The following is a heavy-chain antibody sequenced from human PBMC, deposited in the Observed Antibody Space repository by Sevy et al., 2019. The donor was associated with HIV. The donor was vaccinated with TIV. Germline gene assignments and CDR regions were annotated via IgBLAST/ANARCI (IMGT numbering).Heavy chain of an antibody. CDR1: GFTFGDYG. CDR3: TRVPGLYYFDY. J-gene: IGHJ4*02. V-gene: IGHV3-49*03. CDR2: ITSKAYCGTT. Sequence: GGSLRLSCTTSGFTFGDYGMSWFRQAPGKGLEWVGFITSKAYCGTTEYAASAKGRFTISRDDSKSIAYLQMNSLKSEDTAVYFCTRVPGLYYFDYWGQGTLVTVSS.